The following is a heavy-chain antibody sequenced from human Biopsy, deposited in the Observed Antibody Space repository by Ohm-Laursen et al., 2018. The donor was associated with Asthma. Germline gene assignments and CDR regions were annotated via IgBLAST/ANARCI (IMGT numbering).Heavy chain of an antibody. CDR3: ARGLDYSGRSGFGY. CDR1: GFTFSSSA. D-gene: IGHD3-10*01. V-gene: IGHV3-23*03. J-gene: IGHJ4*02. Sequence: SLRFSCSASGFTFSSSAMSWVRQPPGKGLEWVSVIYSGGGTFYADSVKGRVTISRGISKNTLSLQMNSLRAEDTAVYYCARGLDYSGRSGFGYWGQGTLVTVSS. CDR2: IYSGGGT.